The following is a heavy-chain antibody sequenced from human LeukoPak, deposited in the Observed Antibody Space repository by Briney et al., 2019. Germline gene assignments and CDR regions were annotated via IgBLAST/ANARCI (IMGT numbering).Heavy chain of an antibody. CDR1: GASITSYY. J-gene: IGHJ6*02. CDR2: IHYSGST. V-gene: IGHV4-59*01. D-gene: IGHD3-9*01. Sequence: PSETLSVTCTVSGASITSYYWTWIRQPPGKGLEWIAYIHYSGSTNCNPSLKSRVTISVDMSKNQFSLKLSSVTAADTAVYYCARETRYDILTGYGMDVWGQGTTVTVSS. CDR3: ARETRYDILTGYGMDV.